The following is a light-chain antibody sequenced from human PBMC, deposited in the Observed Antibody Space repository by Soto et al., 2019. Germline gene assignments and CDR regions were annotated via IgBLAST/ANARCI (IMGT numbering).Light chain of an antibody. J-gene: IGKJ4*01. CDR2: DAS. CDR3: QQRSDWPST. V-gene: IGKV3-11*01. CDR1: QSVGSY. Sequence: EIVLTQSPATLSLSPGDRATLSCRASQSVGSYLGWYQQRPGQAPRLLIYDASNRATGIPARFSGSGSGTYFTLSISGLEPEDFSVYYFQQRSDWPSTFGGGTKVEIK.